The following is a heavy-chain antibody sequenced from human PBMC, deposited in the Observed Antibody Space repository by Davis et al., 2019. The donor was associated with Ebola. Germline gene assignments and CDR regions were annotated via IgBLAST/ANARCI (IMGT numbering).Heavy chain of an antibody. CDR3: ARGREDIVVVPAAYGMDV. J-gene: IGHJ6*02. CDR2: ISTSSTYI. D-gene: IGHD2-2*01. CDR1: GFSFSSHW. Sequence: PGGSLRLSCAASGFSFSSHWMSWVRQAPGKGLEWVSSISTSSTYIYYADSVKGRFTISRDNAKNSLYLQMNSLRAEDTAVYYCARGREDIVVVPAAYGMDVWGQGTTVTVSS. V-gene: IGHV3-21*01.